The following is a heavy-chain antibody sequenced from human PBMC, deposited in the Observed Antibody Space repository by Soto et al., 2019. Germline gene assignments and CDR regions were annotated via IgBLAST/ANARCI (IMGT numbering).Heavy chain of an antibody. D-gene: IGHD2-21*02. Sequence: SETLSLTCAVSGGSISSGGYSWSWIRRPPGKGLEWIGYIYHSGSTYYNPSLKSRVTISVDRSKNQFSLKLSSVTAADTAVYYCAGGGDWRFGVDYWGQGTLVTVSS. CDR3: AGGGDWRFGVDY. CDR2: IYHSGST. J-gene: IGHJ4*02. CDR1: GGSISSGGYS. V-gene: IGHV4-30-2*01.